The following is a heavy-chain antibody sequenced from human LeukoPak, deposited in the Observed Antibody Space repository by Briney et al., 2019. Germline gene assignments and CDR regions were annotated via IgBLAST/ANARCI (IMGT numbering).Heavy chain of an antibody. CDR1: GYSISSGYY. V-gene: IGHV4-38-2*01. CDR2: IYHSGNT. Sequence: PSETLSLTCDVSGYSISSGYYWGWIRQPPEKGLEWFGNIYHSGNTYYNASLKSRVTISVDTSKNQFSLKLSSVTAADTAVYYCARPEITIFGVLIQHYFDYWGQGTLVTVSS. J-gene: IGHJ4*02. D-gene: IGHD3-3*01. CDR3: ARPEITIFGVLIQHYFDY.